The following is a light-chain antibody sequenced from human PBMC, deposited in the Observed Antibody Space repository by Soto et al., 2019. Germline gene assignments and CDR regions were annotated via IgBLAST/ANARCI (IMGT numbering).Light chain of an antibody. CDR2: AAS. V-gene: IGKV1-6*01. CDR3: LLDYAYFWA. Sequence: AIQLTQSPSSLSASVGDRVTITCRASQGIRSALGWYQQKPGKDPQLLIYAASTLQSGVPSRFSGSGFGTEFTLTINSLQPEDFATYYCLLDYAYFWAFGQGTKVEVK. J-gene: IGKJ1*01. CDR1: QGIRSA.